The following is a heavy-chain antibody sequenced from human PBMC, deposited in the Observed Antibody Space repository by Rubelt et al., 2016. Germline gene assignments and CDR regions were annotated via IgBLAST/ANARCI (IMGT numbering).Heavy chain of an antibody. CDR2: IYSGGST. J-gene: IGHJ4*02. V-gene: IGHV3-53*04. Sequence: EVQLVESGGGLVQPGGSLRLSCAASGFTFSSYWMSWVRQTPGKGLEWVSVIYSGGSTYYADSVEGRFTISRNDSKNTLYLQMSSLRPEDTAVYYCAREARAYSYAIDYWGQGTLVTVSS. CDR3: AREARAYSYAIDY. D-gene: IGHD5-18*01. CDR1: GFTFSSYW.